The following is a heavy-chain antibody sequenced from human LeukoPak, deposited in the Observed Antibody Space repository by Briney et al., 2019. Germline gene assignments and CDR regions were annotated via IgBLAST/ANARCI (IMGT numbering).Heavy chain of an antibody. J-gene: IGHJ4*02. CDR2: INAGNGNT. Sequence: ASVKVSCKASGYTFTSYGIHWVRQAPGQRLEWLGWINAGNGNTRYSQKLQGRVTFTRDTSASTAYMELSSLRSEDTAVYYCTKEATMIAVARSYFDYWGQGTLVTVSS. V-gene: IGHV1-3*01. D-gene: IGHD3-22*01. CDR3: TKEATMIAVARSYFDY. CDR1: GYTFTSYG.